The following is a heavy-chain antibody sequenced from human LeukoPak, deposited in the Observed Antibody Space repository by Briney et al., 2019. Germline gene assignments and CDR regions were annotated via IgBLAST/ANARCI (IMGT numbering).Heavy chain of an antibody. CDR2: IYSGDNT. J-gene: IGHJ4*02. Sequence: GGSLRLSCAVSGFTVSSNYMSWVRQAPGKGLEWVSIIYSGDNTYYADSVKGRFTISRDNSKKTLYLQMNSLRAEDTAVYYCARDTDNSGWHQFDYWGRGTLVTVSS. V-gene: IGHV3-66*01. CDR1: GFTVSSNY. D-gene: IGHD6-19*01. CDR3: ARDTDNSGWHQFDY.